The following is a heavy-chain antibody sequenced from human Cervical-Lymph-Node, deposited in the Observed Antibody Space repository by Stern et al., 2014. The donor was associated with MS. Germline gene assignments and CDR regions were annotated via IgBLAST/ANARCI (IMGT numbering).Heavy chain of an antibody. Sequence: QVQLVQSGAEVQKPGASVKVSCKASGYTFTSYAMHWVRQAPGQRLDWMGWINAGNGNTKYSQKFQGRVTIPRDTSASTAYMELSSLRSEDTAVYYCARGGNPPSWFDPWGQGTLVTVSS. J-gene: IGHJ5*02. D-gene: IGHD4-23*01. CDR3: ARGGNPPSWFDP. CDR1: GYTFTSYA. V-gene: IGHV1-3*01. CDR2: INAGNGNT.